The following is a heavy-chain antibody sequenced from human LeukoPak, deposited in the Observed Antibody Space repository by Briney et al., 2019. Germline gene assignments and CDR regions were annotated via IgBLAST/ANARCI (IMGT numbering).Heavy chain of an antibody. CDR1: GGTFSSYA. D-gene: IGHD2-2*02. CDR2: IIPIFGTA. CDR3: ARDHGCSSTSCYTGSYYYMDV. J-gene: IGHJ6*03. V-gene: IGHV1-69*05. Sequence: ASVKVSCKASGGTFSSYAISWVRQAPGQGLEWMGGIIPIFGTANYAQKFQGRVTITTDESTSTAYMELSSLRSEDTAVYYCARDHGCSSTSCYTGSYYYMDVWGKGTTVTVSS.